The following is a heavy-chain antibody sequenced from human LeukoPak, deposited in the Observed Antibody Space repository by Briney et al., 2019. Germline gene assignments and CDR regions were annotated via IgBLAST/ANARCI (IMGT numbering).Heavy chain of an antibody. V-gene: IGHV4-34*01. CDR3: ARGRVRFLEWLYQYYFDY. CDR1: GGSFSGYY. D-gene: IGHD3-3*01. CDR2: INHSGST. J-gene: IGHJ4*02. Sequence: PSETLSLTCAVYGGSFSGYYWSWIRQPPGKGLEWTGEINHSGSTNYNPSLKSRVTISVDTSKNQFSLKLSSVTAADTAVYYCARGRVRFLEWLYQYYFDYWGQGTLVTVSS.